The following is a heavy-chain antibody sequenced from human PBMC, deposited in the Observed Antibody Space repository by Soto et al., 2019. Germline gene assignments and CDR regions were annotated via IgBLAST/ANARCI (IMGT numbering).Heavy chain of an antibody. J-gene: IGHJ4*02. V-gene: IGHV4-34*02. CDR3: ARLRWEQPWVFDY. D-gene: IGHD1-26*01. Sequence: QVQLQQWGAGLLKPSETLSLTCAVYGGSLRGYYWSWIRQPPGKGLEWIGEINHSGGTNYNPSLKSRVTISVDTSKNQFSLKLSSVTAADTAVFYCARLRWEQPWVFDYWGQGTLVTVSS. CDR2: INHSGGT. CDR1: GGSLRGYY.